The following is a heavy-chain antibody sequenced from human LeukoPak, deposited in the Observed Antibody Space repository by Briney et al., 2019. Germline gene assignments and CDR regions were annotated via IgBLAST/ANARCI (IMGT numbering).Heavy chain of an antibody. Sequence: GGSLRLSCAASGFTFSSYGMSWVRQGPGKGLEWVSSISGSGGKTDYADSVKGRFTISRDNSKNTVYLQMNSLRAEDTAVYYCARSGLSRFGFWGQGTLVTVSS. V-gene: IGHV3-23*01. J-gene: IGHJ4*02. CDR1: GFTFSSYG. CDR3: ARSGLSRFGF. D-gene: IGHD2/OR15-2a*01. CDR2: ISGSGGKT.